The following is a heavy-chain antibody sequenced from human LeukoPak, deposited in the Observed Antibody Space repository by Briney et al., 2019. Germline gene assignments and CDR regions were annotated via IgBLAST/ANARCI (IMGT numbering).Heavy chain of an antibody. CDR3: SSGGYCTSTSCYGEN. CDR1: GFTFSGSA. J-gene: IGHJ4*02. V-gene: IGHV3-73*01. Sequence: HPGGSLRLSCAASGFTFSGSAMHWVRQASGKGLEWVGRIRSKANSYATAYAASVKGRFTISRDDSKNTAYLQMNSLKTEDTAVYYCSSGGYCTSTSCYGENWGQGTLVTVSS. D-gene: IGHD2-2*01. CDR2: IRSKANSYAT.